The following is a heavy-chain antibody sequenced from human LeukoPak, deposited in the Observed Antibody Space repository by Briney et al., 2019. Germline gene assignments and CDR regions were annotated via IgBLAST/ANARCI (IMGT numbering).Heavy chain of an antibody. V-gene: IGHV3-30*18. D-gene: IGHD6-13*01. CDR2: ISYDGSNK. CDR3: AKDRRQLVYYYYYMDV. J-gene: IGHJ6*03. CDR1: GFTFSSYG. Sequence: GGSLRLSCAASGFTFSSYGMHWVRQAPGKGLEWVAVISYDGSNKCYADSVKGRFTISRDNSKNTLYLQMNSLRAEDTAVYYCAKDRRQLVYYYYYMDVWGKGTTVTVSS.